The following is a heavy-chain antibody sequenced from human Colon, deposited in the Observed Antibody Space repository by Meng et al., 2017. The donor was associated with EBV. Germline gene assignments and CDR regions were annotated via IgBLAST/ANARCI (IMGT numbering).Heavy chain of an antibody. J-gene: IGHJ4*02. CDR3: ARRRGGSGRDC. CDR2: IYHSGST. CDR1: GGSISSNGYY. D-gene: IGHD3-10*01. V-gene: IGHV4-39*01. Sequence: QLRLQAAGPGPVRPSEPLSLTCTVSGGSISSNGYYWDWVRQPPGKGLEWIGAIYHSGSTSYNPSLQSRVTMFVDTSKNQFSLMLTSVTATDTAVYYCARRRGGSGRDCWGQGTLVTVSS.